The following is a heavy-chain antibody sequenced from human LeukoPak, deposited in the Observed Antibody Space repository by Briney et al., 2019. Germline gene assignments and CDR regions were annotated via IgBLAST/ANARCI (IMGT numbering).Heavy chain of an antibody. J-gene: IGHJ4*02. V-gene: IGHV3-23*01. CDR2: ISGSGGST. Sequence: GGSLRLSCAASGFTFSRFAMSWVRQAPGKGLEWVSAISGSGGSTYYADSVKGRFTISRDNSKNTLYLQMNSLRAEDTAVYYCAKEQWLVRYYFDYWGQGTLVTVSS. CDR1: GFTFSRFA. D-gene: IGHD6-19*01. CDR3: AKEQWLVRYYFDY.